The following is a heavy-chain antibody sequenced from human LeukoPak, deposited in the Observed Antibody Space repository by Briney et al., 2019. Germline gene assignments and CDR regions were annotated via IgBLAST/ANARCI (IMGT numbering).Heavy chain of an antibody. Sequence: ASVKVSCKASGYTFTGYYMHWVRQAPGQGLEWMGWINPNSGGTNYAQKFQGRVTMTRDTSIGTAYMELSRLRSDDTAVYYCARVVPVGARLSDWGQGTLVTVSS. CDR1: GYTFTGYY. CDR2: INPNSGGT. J-gene: IGHJ4*02. CDR3: ARVVPVGARLSD. D-gene: IGHD3-10*01. V-gene: IGHV1-2*02.